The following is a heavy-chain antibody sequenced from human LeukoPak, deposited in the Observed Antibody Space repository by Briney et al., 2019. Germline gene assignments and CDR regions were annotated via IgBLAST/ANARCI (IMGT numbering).Heavy chain of an antibody. J-gene: IGHJ4*02. CDR1: GYTFTSYG. Sequence: ASVKVSCKASGYTFTSYGISWVRQAPGQGLEWMGWISAYNGNTNYAQKLQGRVTMTTDTSTSTAYMELRSLRSDDTAMYYCATGNLDYYGSGSYDRPLDYWGQGTLVTVSS. CDR3: ATGNLDYYGSGSYDRPLDY. D-gene: IGHD3-10*01. V-gene: IGHV1-18*01. CDR2: ISAYNGNT.